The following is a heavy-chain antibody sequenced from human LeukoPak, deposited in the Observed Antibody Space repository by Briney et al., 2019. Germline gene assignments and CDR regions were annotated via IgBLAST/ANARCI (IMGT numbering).Heavy chain of an antibody. V-gene: IGHV3-11*01. CDR2: ISNSGSTI. D-gene: IGHD1-26*01. CDR3: AREHTSGTYYIDY. Sequence: GGSLRLSCAASGFTFSDYYMTWIRQAPGKGLEWVPYISNSGSTIYYADSVKGRFTISRDNGKNSLYLQMNSLRAEDTAVYYCAREHTSGTYYIDYWGQGTLVTVSS. J-gene: IGHJ4*02. CDR1: GFTFSDYY.